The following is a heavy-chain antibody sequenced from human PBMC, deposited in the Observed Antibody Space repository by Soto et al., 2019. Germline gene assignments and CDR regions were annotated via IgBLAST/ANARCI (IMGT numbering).Heavy chain of an antibody. CDR2: INAGNGNT. CDR1: GYTFTSYA. V-gene: IGHV1-3*01. J-gene: IGHJ5*02. Sequence: ASVKVSCKASGYTFTSYAMHWVRQAPGQRLEWMGWINAGNGNTKYSQKFQGRVTITRDTSASTAYMELSSLRSEDTAVYYCARALGLYNWNAPWGQGTLVTVSS. CDR3: ARALGLYNWNAP.